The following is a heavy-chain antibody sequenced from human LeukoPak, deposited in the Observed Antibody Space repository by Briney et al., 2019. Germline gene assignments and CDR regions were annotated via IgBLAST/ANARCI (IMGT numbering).Heavy chain of an antibody. CDR2: IYTTGSS. CDR1: GSPISSYY. V-gene: IGHV4-4*07. J-gene: IGHJ3*02. D-gene: IGHD3-10*01. CDR3: ARDATALSGPLIITLDI. Sequence: SETLSLTCTVSGSPISSYYWSWIRQPAGKGLEWIGRIYTTGSSNYNPSLKSRVTMSVDTSKNQFSLKLNSVTAADTAVYYCARDATALSGPLIITLDIWGQGTVVTVSS.